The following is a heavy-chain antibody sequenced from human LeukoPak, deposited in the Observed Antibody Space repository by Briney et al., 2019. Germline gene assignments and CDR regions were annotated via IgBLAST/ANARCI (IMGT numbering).Heavy chain of an antibody. J-gene: IGHJ4*02. D-gene: IGHD3-10*01. V-gene: IGHV4-39*01. CDR3: ARHGYYYGSGSYSY. CDR1: GGSISSSSYY. Sequence: PSETLSLTCTVSGGSISSSSYYWGWIRQPPGKGLEWIGCIYYSGSTYYNPSLKGRVTISVDTSKNQFSLKLSSVTAADTAVYYCARHGYYYGSGSYSYWGQGTLVTVSS. CDR2: IYYSGST.